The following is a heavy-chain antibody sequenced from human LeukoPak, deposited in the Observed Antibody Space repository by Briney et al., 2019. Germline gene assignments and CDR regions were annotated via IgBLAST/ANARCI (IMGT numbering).Heavy chain of an antibody. V-gene: IGHV1-2*02. D-gene: IGHD3-10*01. CDR2: INPNSGGT. Sequence: GASVKVSCKASGYTFTGYYMHWVRQAPGQGLEWMGWINPNSGGTNYAQKFQGRVIMTRDTSISTAYMELSRLRSDDTAVYYCARGSGGSGSSDFDYWGQGTLVTVSS. CDR3: ARGSGGSGSSDFDY. J-gene: IGHJ4*02. CDR1: GYTFTGYY.